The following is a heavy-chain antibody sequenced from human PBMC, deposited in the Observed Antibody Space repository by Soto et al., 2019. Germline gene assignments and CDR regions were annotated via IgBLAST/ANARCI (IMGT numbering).Heavy chain of an antibody. CDR2: ISGSGDTK. V-gene: IGHV3-48*02. CDR3: AKYCSSDVCFDY. J-gene: IGHJ4*02. CDR1: GFTFSSCS. Sequence: HPGGSLRLSCASSGFTFSSCSMNWVRQAPGKGLEWVSFISGSGDTKYYADSVKGRFTISRDNAKNSLYLQMSSLGDGDTAVYYCAKYCSSDVCFDYWGQGTLVTVSS. D-gene: IGHD2-8*01.